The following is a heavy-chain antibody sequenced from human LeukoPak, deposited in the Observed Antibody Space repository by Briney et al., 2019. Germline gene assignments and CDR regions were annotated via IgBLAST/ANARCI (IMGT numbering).Heavy chain of an antibody. CDR1: GFTFSNYG. V-gene: IGHV3-30*03. CDR2: ISYDGSNK. CDR3: ARGEGLGTTNGGYYFAY. Sequence: GSLRLSCAASGFTFSNYGMHWVRQAPGKGLEWVAVISYDGSNKYYADSVKGRFTISRDNAKNSLYLQMNTLRAEDTAVYYCARGEGLGTTNGGYYFAYWGQGSLVIVSS. J-gene: IGHJ4*02. D-gene: IGHD1-26*01.